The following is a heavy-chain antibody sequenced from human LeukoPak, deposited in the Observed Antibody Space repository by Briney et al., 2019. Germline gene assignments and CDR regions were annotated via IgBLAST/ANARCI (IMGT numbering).Heavy chain of an antibody. CDR2: IYYSGST. CDR1: GGSISSYY. J-gene: IGHJ4*02. V-gene: IGHV4-59*01. CDR3: ARVTGYTIEDYFDY. Sequence: SETLSLTCTVSGGSISSYYWSWIRQPPGKGLEWIGYIYYSGSTNYNPSLKSRVTISVKTSKNQFSLKLRAVTAADTAVYYCARVTGYTIEDYFDYWGQGTLVTVSS. D-gene: IGHD3-9*01.